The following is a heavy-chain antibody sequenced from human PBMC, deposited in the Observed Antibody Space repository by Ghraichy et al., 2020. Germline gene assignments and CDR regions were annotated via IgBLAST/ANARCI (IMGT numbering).Heavy chain of an antibody. J-gene: IGHJ3*02. CDR3: VKEGGDAFDI. V-gene: IGHV3-64D*06. Sequence: GESLNISCSASGFTFSSYAMHWVRQAPGKGLEYVSAISSNGGSTYYADSVKGRFTISRDNSKNTLYLQMSSLRAEDTAVYYCVKEGGDAFDIWGQGTMVTVSS. D-gene: IGHD3-16*01. CDR2: ISSNGGST. CDR1: GFTFSSYA.